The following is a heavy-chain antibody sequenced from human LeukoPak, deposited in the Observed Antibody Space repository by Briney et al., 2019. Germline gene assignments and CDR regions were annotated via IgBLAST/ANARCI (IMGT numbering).Heavy chain of an antibody. Sequence: ASVKVSCKASGGTFSSYAISWVRQAPGQGLEWMGRIIPILGIANYAQKFQGRVTITADKSTSTAYMELSSLRSEDTAVYYCAIEDGAADYYYYGLDVWGQGTTVTVYS. CDR3: AIEDGAADYYYYGLDV. V-gene: IGHV1-69*04. J-gene: IGHJ6*02. CDR2: IIPILGIA. CDR1: GGTFSSYA. D-gene: IGHD4-17*01.